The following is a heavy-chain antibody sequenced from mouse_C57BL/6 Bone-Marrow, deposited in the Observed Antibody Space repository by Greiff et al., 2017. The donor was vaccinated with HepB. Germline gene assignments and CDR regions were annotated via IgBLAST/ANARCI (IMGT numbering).Heavy chain of an antibody. Sequence: QVQLKQPGAELVKPGASVKLSCKASGYTFTSYWMHWVKQRPGQGLEWIGMIHPNSGSTNYNEKFKSKATLTVDKSSSTAYMQLSSLTSEDSAVYYCARTGLLRSYYAMDYWGQGTSVTVSS. V-gene: IGHV1-64*01. CDR1: GYTFTSYW. CDR2: IHPNSGST. J-gene: IGHJ4*01. D-gene: IGHD1-1*01. CDR3: ARTGLLRSYYAMDY.